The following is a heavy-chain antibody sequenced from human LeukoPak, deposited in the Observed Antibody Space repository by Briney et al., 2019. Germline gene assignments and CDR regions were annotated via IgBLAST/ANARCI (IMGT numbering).Heavy chain of an antibody. CDR2: TNHSGST. D-gene: IGHD6-13*01. V-gene: IGHV4-34*01. Sequence: SETLSLTCAVYGGSFSGYYWSWIRQPPGKGLEWIGETNHSGSTNYNPSLKSRVTISVDTSKNQFSLKLSSVTAADTAVYYCAREKPGYSSSWYYYYYMDVWGKGTTVTVSS. CDR3: AREKPGYSSSWYYYYYMDV. CDR1: GGSFSGYY. J-gene: IGHJ6*03.